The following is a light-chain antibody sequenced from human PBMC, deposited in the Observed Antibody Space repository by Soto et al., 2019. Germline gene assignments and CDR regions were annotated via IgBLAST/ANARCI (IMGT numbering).Light chain of an antibody. CDR3: QHSYSTPRT. CDR2: ASS. J-gene: IGKJ1*01. V-gene: IGKV1-39*01. Sequence: DIQMTQSPSSLSASVGDRVTITCRSSQSISNYLNWYQQKPVKAPKHLIYASSNLQSGVPSRFSGSGSGTDFTLTISSLQPEDFATYYCQHSYSTPRTCGQGTKVEIK. CDR1: QSISNY.